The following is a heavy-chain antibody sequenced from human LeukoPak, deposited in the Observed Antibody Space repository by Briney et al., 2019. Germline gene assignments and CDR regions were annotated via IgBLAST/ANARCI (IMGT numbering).Heavy chain of an antibody. D-gene: IGHD6-19*01. V-gene: IGHV3-7*01. J-gene: IGHJ4*02. CDR2: IKQDGSEK. Sequence: PGGSLRLSCAASGFTSSSYWMSWVRQAPGKGLEWVANIKQDGSEKYYVDSVKGRFTISRDNAKNSLYLQMNSLRAEDTALYYCARDRGSSGWFEFDYWGQGTLVTVSS. CDR3: ARDRGSSGWFEFDY. CDR1: GFTSSSYW.